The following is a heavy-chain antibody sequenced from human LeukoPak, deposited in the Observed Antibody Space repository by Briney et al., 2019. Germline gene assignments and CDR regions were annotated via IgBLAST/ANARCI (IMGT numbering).Heavy chain of an antibody. CDR2: ISDSGGST. D-gene: IGHD1-26*01. CDR1: GFTFKNCA. V-gene: IGHV3-23*01. J-gene: IGHJ4*02. CDR3: AKAWPELRDDS. Sequence: GGSLRLSCVVSGFTFKNCAMSWVRQAPGKGLEWVSTISDSGGSTYYADPVKGRFTISRDNSKNSLFLQMNSLRAEDTAVYYCAKAWPELRDDSWGQGTLVTVSS.